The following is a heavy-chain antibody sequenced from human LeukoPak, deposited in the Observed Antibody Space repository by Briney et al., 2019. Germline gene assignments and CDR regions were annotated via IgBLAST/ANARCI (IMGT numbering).Heavy chain of an antibody. CDR2: IKQDGSEK. V-gene: IGHV3-7*03. CDR3: AKDKDYYGSGSYFN. CDR1: GFTFSSYW. D-gene: IGHD3-10*01. J-gene: IGHJ4*02. Sequence: GGSLRLSCAASGFTFSSYWMSWVRQAPGKGLEWVANIKQDGSEKYYVDSVKGRFTISRDNAKNSLYLQMNSLRAEDTALYYCAKDKDYYGSGSYFNWGQGTLVTVSS.